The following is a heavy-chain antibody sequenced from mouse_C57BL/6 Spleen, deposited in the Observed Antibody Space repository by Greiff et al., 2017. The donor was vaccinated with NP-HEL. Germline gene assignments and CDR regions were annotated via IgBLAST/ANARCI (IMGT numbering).Heavy chain of an antibody. Sequence: VQLQQSGPELVKPGASVKISCKASGYSFTSYYIHWVKQRPGQGLEWIGWIYPGSGNTKYNEKFKGKATLTADTSSSTAYMQLSSLTSEDSAVYYCARGDYGYDGDYYAMDYWGQGTSVTVSS. CDR1: GYSFTSYY. CDR2: IYPGSGNT. V-gene: IGHV1-66*01. D-gene: IGHD2-2*01. J-gene: IGHJ4*01. CDR3: ARGDYGYDGDYYAMDY.